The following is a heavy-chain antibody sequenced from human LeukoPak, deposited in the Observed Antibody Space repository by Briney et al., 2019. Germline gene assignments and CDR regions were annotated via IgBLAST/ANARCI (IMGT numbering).Heavy chain of an antibody. CDR3: ARDEARACLFDA. V-gene: IGHV3-11*01. CDR2: INSSGSTI. D-gene: IGHD3-16*01. CDR1: AFTFDDYY. J-gene: IGHJ5*02. Sequence: PGGSLTLSCAASAFTFDDYYMSWIRQAPGKGLEWVSYINSSGSTIYYADSVKGRFTISRDNTKNSLYLQMNSLRAEDTAVYYCARDEARACLFDAWGQGTLVTVCS.